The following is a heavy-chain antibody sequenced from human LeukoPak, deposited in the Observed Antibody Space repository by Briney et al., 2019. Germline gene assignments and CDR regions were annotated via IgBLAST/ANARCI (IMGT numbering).Heavy chain of an antibody. J-gene: IGHJ3*02. CDR3: ARDQSGHIAGGTDAFEI. Sequence: GGSLRLSCAASGFTFSSYSMSWVRQAPGKGPEWVSYISGRSSIIYYADSAKGRFTISRDNAKNSLYLQMTGLRAEDTAVYYCARDQSGHIAGGTDAFEIWGQGTMVTVSS. CDR1: GFTFSSYS. D-gene: IGHD1-26*01. CDR2: ISGRSSII. V-gene: IGHV3-48*04.